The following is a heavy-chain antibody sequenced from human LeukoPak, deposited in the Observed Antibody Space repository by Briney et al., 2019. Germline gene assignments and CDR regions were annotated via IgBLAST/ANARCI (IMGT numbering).Heavy chain of an antibody. Sequence: RPSETLSLTCTVSGGSISSSSYYWGWIRQPPGKGLEWIGSIYYSGSTYYNPSLKSRVTISVDTSKNQFSLKLSSVTAADTAVYYSARLLAAAADYWGQGTLVTVSS. CDR3: ARLLAAAADY. CDR2: IYYSGST. V-gene: IGHV4-39*01. J-gene: IGHJ4*02. CDR1: GGSISSSSYY. D-gene: IGHD6-13*01.